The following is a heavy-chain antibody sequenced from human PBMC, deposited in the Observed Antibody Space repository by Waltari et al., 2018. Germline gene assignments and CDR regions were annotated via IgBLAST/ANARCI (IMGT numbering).Heavy chain of an antibody. CDR1: GYSISSGYY. D-gene: IGHD5-12*01. V-gene: IGHV4-38-2*02. CDR3: ARDRGGYGNYFDF. Sequence: QVQLQESGPGLVKPSETLSLTCTVSGYSISSGYYWGWLRQPPGKGLEWIGSFYHGGSTYYNPSLKSRVTISVDTSKNQFSLRLSSVTAADTAVYYCARDRGGYGNYFDFWGQGTLVTVSS. J-gene: IGHJ4*02. CDR2: FYHGGST.